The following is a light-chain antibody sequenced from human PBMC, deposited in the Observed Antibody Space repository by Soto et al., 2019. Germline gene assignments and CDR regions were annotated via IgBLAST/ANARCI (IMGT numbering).Light chain of an antibody. CDR2: WAS. Sequence: DIVMTQSPDSLSVSLGERATINCKSSQTVFHTSYNKDFLAWYQQKAGQPPKLLFYWASTRESGVPARFSGGGSGTDFFLTISSLQPEDVAVYYCQQYYSSVTFGQGTKLEIK. V-gene: IGKV4-1*01. CDR3: QQYYSSVT. CDR1: QTVFHTSYNKDF. J-gene: IGKJ2*01.